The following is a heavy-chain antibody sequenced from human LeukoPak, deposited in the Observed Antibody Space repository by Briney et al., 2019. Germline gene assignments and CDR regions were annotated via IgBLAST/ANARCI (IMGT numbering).Heavy chain of an antibody. D-gene: IGHD2-8*02. CDR2: ISWDGAVI. CDR1: GFTFRSSA. Sequence: GSLRLSCVTSGFTFRSSAMHWVRQAPGRGLEWIAFISWDGAVIYYADSVKGRFTISRDTSKRTVSLQVDSLRAEDTAVYYCAKDLGTKYCIDYWGQGALVTVSS. V-gene: IGHV3-30*18. CDR3: AKDLGTKYCIDY. J-gene: IGHJ4*02.